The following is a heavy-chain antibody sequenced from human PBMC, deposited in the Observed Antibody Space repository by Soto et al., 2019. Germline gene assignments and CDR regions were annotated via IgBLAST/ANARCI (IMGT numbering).Heavy chain of an antibody. CDR1: GFTFSSYA. CDR2: ISGSGGST. J-gene: IGHJ4*02. V-gene: IGHV3-23*01. CDR3: AKDPDIVVVVAATTFDY. D-gene: IGHD2-15*01. Sequence: PGGSLRLSCAASGFTFSSYAMSWVRQAPGKGLEWVSAISGSGGSTYYADSVKGRFTISRDNSKNTLYLQMNRLRAEDTAVYYCAKDPDIVVVVAATTFDYWGQGTLVTVSS.